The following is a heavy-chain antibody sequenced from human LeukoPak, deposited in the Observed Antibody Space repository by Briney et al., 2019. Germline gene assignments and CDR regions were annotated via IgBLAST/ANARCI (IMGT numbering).Heavy chain of an antibody. V-gene: IGHV4-39*06. CDR2: IYYTGDT. J-gene: IGHJ4*02. CDR1: GGSITSNSYY. D-gene: IGHD2-2*01. Sequence: SETLSLTCTVSGGSITSNSYYWGWIRQPPGKGLEWIGSIYYTGDTYYNPSLKRRVTISVDTSKNHFPLKLSSVTAADTAVYYCARERREQLLPPYTRSVTYFDYWGQGTLVTVSS. CDR3: ARERREQLLPPYTRSVTYFDY.